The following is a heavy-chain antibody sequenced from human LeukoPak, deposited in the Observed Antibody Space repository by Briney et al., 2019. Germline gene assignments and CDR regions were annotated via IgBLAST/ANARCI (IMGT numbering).Heavy chain of an antibody. CDR2: IIPIFGTA. V-gene: IGHV1-69*01. CDR3: ARDCSSTSCLNDYYYGMDV. CDR1: VCTLSSYA. Sequence: SVNVTRKTSVCTLSSYAISWLRQAPGQALEWMGGIIPIFGTANYAQKFQGRVTITADESTSTAYMELSSLRSEDTAVYYCARDCSSTSCLNDYYYGMDVWGKGTTVTVSS. J-gene: IGHJ6*04. D-gene: IGHD2-2*01.